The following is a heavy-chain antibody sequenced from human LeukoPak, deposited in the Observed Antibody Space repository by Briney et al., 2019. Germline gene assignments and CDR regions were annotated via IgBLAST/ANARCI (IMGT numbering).Heavy chain of an antibody. CDR2: IYPGDSDT. CDR3: ARGLITIFGVVNHWFDP. V-gene: IGHV5-51*01. CDR1: GYSFTSYW. Sequence: GESLKISCKGSGYSFTSYWIGWVRQMPGKGLEWMGIIYPGDSDTRYSPSFQGQVTISADKSISTAYLQWSSLKASDTAMYYCARGLITIFGVVNHWFDPWGQGTLVTVSS. D-gene: IGHD3-3*01. J-gene: IGHJ5*02.